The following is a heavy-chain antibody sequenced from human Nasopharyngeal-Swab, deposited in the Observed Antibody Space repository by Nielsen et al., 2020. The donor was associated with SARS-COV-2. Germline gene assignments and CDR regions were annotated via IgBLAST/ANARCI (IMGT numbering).Heavy chain of an antibody. J-gene: IGHJ5*02. CDR2: IYWDDDK. CDR1: GFSLSTRGVG. D-gene: IGHD6-19*01. CDR3: AHRRAVAGDVRFDP. Sequence: SSPTLVTPTQTLTLTCTFSGFSLSTRGVGVGWIRQPPGKALEWLALIYWDDDKRYSPSLKSRLTITKDTSKNQVVLTMTNMDPVDTATYYCAHRRAVAGDVRFDPWGQGTLVTVSS. V-gene: IGHV2-5*02.